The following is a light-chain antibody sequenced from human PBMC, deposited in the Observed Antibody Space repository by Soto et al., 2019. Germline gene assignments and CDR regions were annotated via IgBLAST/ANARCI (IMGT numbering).Light chain of an antibody. CDR2: GAS. Sequence: ETVMTQSPANLSVSPGERVTLSCRASQSVSSKLAWYQQKPGQAPRLLIYGASTRATGIPARFSGSGPGTEFTLTISSLQSEDFAVYYCQQYNNWPPITFGQGTRLEIK. J-gene: IGKJ5*01. CDR3: QQYNNWPPIT. CDR1: QSVSSK. V-gene: IGKV3D-15*01.